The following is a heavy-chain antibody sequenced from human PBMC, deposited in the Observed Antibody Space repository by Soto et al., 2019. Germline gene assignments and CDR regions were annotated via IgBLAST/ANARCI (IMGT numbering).Heavy chain of an antibody. CDR3: AKDGGFTMIVTGCFDY. Sequence: QVQLVESGGGVVQPGRSLRLSCAASGFTFSSYGMHWVRQAPGKGLEWVAVISYDGSNKYYADSVKGRFTISRDNSKNTLYLQMNSLRAEHTAVYYCAKDGGFTMIVTGCFDYWGQGTLVTVSS. CDR2: ISYDGSNK. CDR1: GFTFSSYG. J-gene: IGHJ4*02. V-gene: IGHV3-30*18. D-gene: IGHD3-22*01.